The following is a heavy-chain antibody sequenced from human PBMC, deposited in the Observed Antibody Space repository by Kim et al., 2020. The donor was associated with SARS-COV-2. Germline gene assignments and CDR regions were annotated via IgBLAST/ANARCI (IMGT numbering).Heavy chain of an antibody. V-gene: IGHV4-34*01. Sequence: LKSRVTISVDTSKNQFSLKLSSVTAADTAVNYCARPSYVWGSYRYSYFDYWGQGTLVTVSS. D-gene: IGHD3-16*02. J-gene: IGHJ4*02. CDR3: ARPSYVWGSYRYSYFDY.